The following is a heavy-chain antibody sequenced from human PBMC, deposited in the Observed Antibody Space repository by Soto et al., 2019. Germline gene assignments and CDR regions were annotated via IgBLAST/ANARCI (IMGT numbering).Heavy chain of an antibody. D-gene: IGHD3-9*01. CDR2: ISSSSSTI. Sequence: GGSLRLSSAASGFTFSSYSMNCVRQAPGKGLEWVSYISSSSSTIYYADSVKGRFTISRDNAKNSLYLQMNSLRAEDTAVYYCAKNVWGITIFGGMDVWGQGTTVTSP. CDR3: AKNVWGITIFGGMDV. J-gene: IGHJ6*02. CDR1: GFTFSSYS. V-gene: IGHV3-48*01.